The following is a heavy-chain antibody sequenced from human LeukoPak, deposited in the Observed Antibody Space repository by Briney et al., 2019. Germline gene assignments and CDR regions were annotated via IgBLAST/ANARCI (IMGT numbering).Heavy chain of an antibody. CDR3: ARGIRTLFDC. D-gene: IGHD1/OR15-1a*01. V-gene: IGHV3-7*01. Sequence: GSLSLSCAASGFPFSSYWMSWVRQAPGKGLEWVANIKQDGSEKYYVDSVKGRFTISRDNAKNSLYLQMNSLGGEDTAVYYCARGIRTLFDCWGQGTLVTVSS. CDR2: IKQDGSEK. J-gene: IGHJ4*02. CDR1: GFPFSSYW.